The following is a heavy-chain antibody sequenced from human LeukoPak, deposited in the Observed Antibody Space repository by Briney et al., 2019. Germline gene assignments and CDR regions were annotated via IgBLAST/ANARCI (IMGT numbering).Heavy chain of an antibody. CDR3: ARDQGLLVVAGRFGY. D-gene: IGHD6-19*01. Sequence: GGSLRLSCAASGFTFSKAWMTWVRQAPGKGLEWVSSISSSNSYIYNADSVKGRFTISRDNARNSLYLQMNSLRAEDTAVYYCARDQGLLVVAGRFGYWGQGTLVTVSS. V-gene: IGHV3-21*01. CDR2: ISSSNSYI. CDR1: GFTFSKAW. J-gene: IGHJ4*02.